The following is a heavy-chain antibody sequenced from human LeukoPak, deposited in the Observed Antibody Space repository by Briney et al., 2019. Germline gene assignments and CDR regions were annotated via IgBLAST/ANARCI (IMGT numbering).Heavy chain of an antibody. CDR2: IIPIFGTA. Sequence: ASVKVSCKASGGTFISYAISWVRQAPGQGLEWMGGIIPIFGTANYAQKFQGRVTITADKSTSTAYMELSSLRSEDTAVYYCARGWNYAVLDYWGQGTLVTVSS. V-gene: IGHV1-69*06. CDR1: GGTFISYA. J-gene: IGHJ4*02. D-gene: IGHD1-7*01. CDR3: ARGWNYAVLDY.